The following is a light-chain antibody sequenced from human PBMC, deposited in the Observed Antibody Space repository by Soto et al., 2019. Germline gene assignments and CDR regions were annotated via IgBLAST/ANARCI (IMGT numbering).Light chain of an antibody. CDR2: EVN. Sequence: QSVLTQPPSASGSPGQSVAISCTGTSSDVGGYNYVSWYQQHPGKAPKLMIYEVNNRPSGVPDRFSGSKSGNTASLTISGLQAEDEANYFCSLYTTSSTRVVFGGGTKLTVL. CDR3: SLYTTSSTRVV. J-gene: IGLJ2*01. V-gene: IGLV2-18*01. CDR1: SSDVGGYNY.